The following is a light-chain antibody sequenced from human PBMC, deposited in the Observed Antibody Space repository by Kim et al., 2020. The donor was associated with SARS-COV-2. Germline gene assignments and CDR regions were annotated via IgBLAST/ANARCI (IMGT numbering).Light chain of an antibody. CDR2: AAS. CDR1: QNINNY. J-gene: IGKJ4*01. CDR3: QHTYSSPLN. V-gene: IGKV1-39*01. Sequence: DIQMTQYPSSLSASVGDRVTITCRAGQNINNYLNWYQQKPGKAPQLLIHAASTLQSGVPSRFSGSGSGTDFTLTISSLQPEDFVTYYCQHTYSSPLNFGGGTKVDIK.